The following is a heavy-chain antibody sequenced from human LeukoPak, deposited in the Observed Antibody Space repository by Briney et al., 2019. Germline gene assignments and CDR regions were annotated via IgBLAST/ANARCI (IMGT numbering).Heavy chain of an antibody. V-gene: IGHV3-48*03. D-gene: IGHD3-10*02. CDR3: AELGITMIGGV. CDR2: ISSSGSNI. Sequence: GGSLRLSSAASGFTFSSYEMNWVRQAPGKGQEWASYISSSGSNIYYADSVKGRFTISRDNAKNSLYLQMNSLRAEDTAVYYCAELGITMIGGVWGKGTTVTISS. J-gene: IGHJ6*04. CDR1: GFTFSSYE.